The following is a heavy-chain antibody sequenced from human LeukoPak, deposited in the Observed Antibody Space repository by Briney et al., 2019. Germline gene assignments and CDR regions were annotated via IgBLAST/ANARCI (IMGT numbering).Heavy chain of an antibody. CDR3: ARDIGGTTVTPIDY. J-gene: IGHJ4*02. V-gene: IGHV1-69*06. D-gene: IGHD4-17*01. CDR1: GGTFATYA. CDR2: IIPIFGTA. Sequence: SVKVSCKASGGTFATYAISWVRQAPGQGLEWMGGIIPIFGTANYAQKFQGRVTITADKSTSTAYMELRSLRSDDTAVYYCARDIGGTTVTPIDYWGQGTLVTVSS.